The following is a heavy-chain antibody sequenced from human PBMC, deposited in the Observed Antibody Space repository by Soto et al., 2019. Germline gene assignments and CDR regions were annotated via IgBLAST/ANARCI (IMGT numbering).Heavy chain of an antibody. CDR2: MNPNSGNT. CDR3: AREDYYGSGSYAY. J-gene: IGHJ4*02. CDR1: GYTFNNYK. D-gene: IGHD3-10*01. V-gene: IGHV1-8*01. Sequence: ASVKVSCKASGYTFNNYKINWVRQATGQGLEWMGWMNPNSGNTGYAQKFQGRVTMTRYTSISTAYMELSSLRSDDTAVYYCAREDYYGSGSYAYWGQGTLVTVSS.